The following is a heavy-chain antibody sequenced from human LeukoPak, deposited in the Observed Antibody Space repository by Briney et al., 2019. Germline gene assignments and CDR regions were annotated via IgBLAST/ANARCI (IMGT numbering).Heavy chain of an antibody. Sequence: GGSLRLSCAASGFTFSSNAMHWVRQAPGKGLEWVAVISYDGSHKYYADSVTVRFTISRDNSKNTLHLQMNSLRVEDTAVYYCEKERSRKVAGAVDYWGEGSLVTVSS. D-gene: IGHD6-13*01. J-gene: IGHJ4*02. CDR1: GFTFSSNA. V-gene: IGHV3-30*18. CDR3: EKERSRKVAGAVDY. CDR2: ISYDGSHK.